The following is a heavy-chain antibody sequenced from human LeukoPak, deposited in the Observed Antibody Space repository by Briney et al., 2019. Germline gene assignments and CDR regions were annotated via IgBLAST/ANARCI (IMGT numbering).Heavy chain of an antibody. D-gene: IGHD3-3*01. CDR2: IHYSGST. CDR3: ARVAYYDFWSGYSGYFDY. CDR1: GVSISSSY. J-gene: IGHJ4*02. Sequence: PSETLSLTCTVSGVSISSSYWSWIRQSPGRGLEWIGYIHYSGSTNYNPSLKSRVSISVDTSKNQFSLKLSSVTAADTAVYYCARVAYYDFWSGYSGYFDYWGQGTLVTVSS. V-gene: IGHV4-59*01.